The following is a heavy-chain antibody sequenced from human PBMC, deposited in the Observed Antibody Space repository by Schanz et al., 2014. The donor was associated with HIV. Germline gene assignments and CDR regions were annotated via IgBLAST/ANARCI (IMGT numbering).Heavy chain of an antibody. D-gene: IGHD6-19*01. CDR3: ARGAAVAYDY. V-gene: IGHV1-69*01. Sequence: QVQLVQSGAEVKKTGSSVKVSCKASGGTFRSNAITWVRQAPGQGLEWIGHFNVMLSKINSAQKFQGRVSMTADPSTNTAYMEMRGLRFEDTAVYYCARGAAVAYDYWGQGTLVTVSS. CDR1: GGTFRSNA. CDR2: FNVMLSKI. J-gene: IGHJ4*02.